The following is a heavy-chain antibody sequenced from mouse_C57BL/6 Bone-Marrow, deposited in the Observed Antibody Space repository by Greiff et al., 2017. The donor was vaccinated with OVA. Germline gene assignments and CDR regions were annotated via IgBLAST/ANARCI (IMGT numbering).Heavy chain of an antibody. J-gene: IGHJ1*03. CDR2: IDPANGNT. D-gene: IGHD2-4*01. V-gene: IGHV14-3*01. CDR1: GFTIKNTY. Sequence: VQLQQSVAELVRPGASVTLSCTASGFTIKNTYMHWVKQRPEQGLEWIGRIDPANGNTKYAPKFQGKATITADTSSNTAYLQRSSLTSEDTAIYYCARNYDDWYFEVWGTGTTVTVSS. CDR3: ARNYDDWYFEV.